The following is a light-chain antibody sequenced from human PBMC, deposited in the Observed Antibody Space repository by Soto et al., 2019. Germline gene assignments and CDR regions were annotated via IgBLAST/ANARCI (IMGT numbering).Light chain of an antibody. V-gene: IGLV7-46*01. Sequence: QAVVTQEPSLTVSPGGTVTLTCGSSTGAVTSGHYPYWFQQKPGQAPRTLIYDTSNKHSWTPARFSGYLLGGKAALTLSGAQTEDEAEYLCLLSFNGPYVFGGGTKLTVL. CDR2: DTS. CDR1: TGAVTSGHY. CDR3: LLSFNGPYV. J-gene: IGLJ1*01.